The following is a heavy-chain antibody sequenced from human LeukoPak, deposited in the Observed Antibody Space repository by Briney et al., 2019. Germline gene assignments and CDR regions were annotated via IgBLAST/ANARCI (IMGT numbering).Heavy chain of an antibody. CDR2: IDHTGST. J-gene: IGHJ3*02. CDR3: ARHSITMIVVVISKANDAFDI. D-gene: IGHD3-22*01. V-gene: IGHV4-59*08. Sequence: SETLSLICSVSGDSISMHYWSWIRRPPGKGLEWIGYIDHTGSTYYNPSLKSRVTISVDTSKNQFSLKLSSVTAADTAVYYCARHSITMIVVVISKANDAFDIWGQGTMVTVSS. CDR1: GDSISMHY.